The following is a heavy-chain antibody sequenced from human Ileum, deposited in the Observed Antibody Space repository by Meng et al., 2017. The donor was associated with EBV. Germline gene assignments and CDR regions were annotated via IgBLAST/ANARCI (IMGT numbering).Heavy chain of an antibody. CDR2: IIPILGIA. CDR3: ARGGPYPDSSGFHWYFDL. J-gene: IGHJ2*01. D-gene: IGHD3-22*01. Sequence: QVKLGQSGAEVKKHXSSVKVSCKATGGTCSSYAISWVRQAPGQGLEWMGGIIPILGIANYAQKFQGRVTITADKSTSTAYMELSSLRSEDTAVYYCARGGPYPDSSGFHWYFDLWGRGTLVTVSS. V-gene: IGHV1-69*10. CDR1: GGTCSSYA.